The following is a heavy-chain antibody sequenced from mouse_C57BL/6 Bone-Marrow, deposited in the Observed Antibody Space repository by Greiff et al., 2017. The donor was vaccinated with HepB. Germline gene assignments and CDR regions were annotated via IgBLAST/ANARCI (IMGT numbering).Heavy chain of an antibody. D-gene: IGHD1-1*01. CDR2: IYPGSGST. J-gene: IGHJ2*01. V-gene: IGHV1-55*01. Sequence: QVQLKESGAELVKPGASVKMSCKASGYTFTSYWITWVKQRPGQGLEWIGDIYPGSGSTNYNEKFKSKATLTVDTSSSTAYMQLSSLTSEDSAVYYCARHYGSSPFDYWGQGTTLTVSS. CDR3: ARHYGSSPFDY. CDR1: GYTFTSYW.